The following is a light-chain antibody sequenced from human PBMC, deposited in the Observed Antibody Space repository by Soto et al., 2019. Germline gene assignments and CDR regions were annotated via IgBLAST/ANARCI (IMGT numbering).Light chain of an antibody. Sequence: QSALTQPASVSGSPGQSITISCTGTSRDVGGYNYVSWYQQQPGKVPKLIIYEVNKRPSGVPDRFSGSKSGNTASLTVSGLQAEDEADYYCTSHAGSTNLIFGGGTKLTVL. J-gene: IGLJ2*01. CDR2: EVN. CDR3: TSHAGSTNLI. V-gene: IGLV2-8*01. CDR1: SRDVGGYNY.